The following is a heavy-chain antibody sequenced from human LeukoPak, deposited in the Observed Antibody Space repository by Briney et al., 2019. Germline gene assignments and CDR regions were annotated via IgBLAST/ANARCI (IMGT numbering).Heavy chain of an antibody. CDR1: GGSISSSSYH. CDR2: MYYRGTT. D-gene: IGHD2-21*01. Sequence: PSETLALTCSVSGGSISSSSYHWGWFRQAPGKGLEWIGSMYYRGTTYDNSSLKSRLTLSIDTSNNHFSLKLTSVTAADTAVYFCAREYSRSVVAGSRPDLWGQGLLVTVSS. J-gene: IGHJ4*02. V-gene: IGHV4-39*02. CDR3: AREYSRSVVAGSRPDL.